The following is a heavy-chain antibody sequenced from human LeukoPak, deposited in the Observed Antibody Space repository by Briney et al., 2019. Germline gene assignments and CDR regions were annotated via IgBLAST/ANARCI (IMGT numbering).Heavy chain of an antibody. D-gene: IGHD6-13*01. CDR1: GGSISTYY. CDR3: ARGGYSSSWFPKFDY. Sequence: SETLSLTCTVSGGSISTYYWNWIRQPPGKGLEWIGYIYYSGTTNYNPSLKSRVSMSVDTSKNQFSLKLSSVTAADTAVYYCARGGYSSSWFPKFDYWGQGTLVTVSS. CDR2: IYYSGTT. V-gene: IGHV4-59*12. J-gene: IGHJ4*02.